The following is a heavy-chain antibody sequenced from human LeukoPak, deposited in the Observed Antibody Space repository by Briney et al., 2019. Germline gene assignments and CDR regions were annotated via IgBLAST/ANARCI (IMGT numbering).Heavy chain of an antibody. D-gene: IGHD2-8*02. J-gene: IGHJ3*02. CDR3: GGVPGGFDI. CDR2: IYYSGST. Sequence: SETLSLTCTVSGGSISSYYWSWIRQPPGKGLEWIGYIYYSGSTNYNPSLKSRVTISVDTSKNQFSLKLSSVTAADTAVYYCGGVPGGFDIWGQGTMVTVSS. CDR1: GGSISSYY. V-gene: IGHV4-59*01.